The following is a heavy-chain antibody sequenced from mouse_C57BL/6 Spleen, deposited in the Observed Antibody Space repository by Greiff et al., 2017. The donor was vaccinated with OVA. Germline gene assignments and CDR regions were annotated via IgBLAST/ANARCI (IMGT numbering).Heavy chain of an antibody. D-gene: IGHD2-5*01. V-gene: IGHV1-61*01. J-gene: IGHJ2*01. CDR2: IYPSDSET. CDR3: ARSYSNYWFDY. Sequence: QVQLQQSGAELVKPGASVKISCKASGYTFTSYWMDWVKQRPGQGLEWIGNIYPSDSETHYNQKFKDKATLTVDKSSSTAYMQLSSLTSEDSAVYYCARSYSNYWFDYWGQGTTLTVSS. CDR1: GYTFTSYW.